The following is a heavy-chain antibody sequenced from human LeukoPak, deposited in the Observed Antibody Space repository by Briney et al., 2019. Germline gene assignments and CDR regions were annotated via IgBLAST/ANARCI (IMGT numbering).Heavy chain of an antibody. Sequence: PGGSLRLSCAGSGFTFSSYWMSWVRQTPGKGLEWVANIKQDGSEKYYVGSVKGRFIISRDNAKSSLFLQMNSLRAEDMAVYYCARGPTPSYYYGSGRYYSLDFWGQGTLVTVSS. D-gene: IGHD3-10*01. CDR2: IKQDGSEK. CDR1: GFTFSSYW. CDR3: ARGPTPSYYYGSGRYYSLDF. V-gene: IGHV3-7*04. J-gene: IGHJ4*02.